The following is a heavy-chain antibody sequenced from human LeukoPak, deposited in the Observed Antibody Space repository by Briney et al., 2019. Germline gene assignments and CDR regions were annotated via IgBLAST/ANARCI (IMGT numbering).Heavy chain of an antibody. V-gene: IGHV3-15*01. CDR1: GFTFSSYA. CDR3: VTDLVIKGYFDY. D-gene: IGHD2-21*01. J-gene: IGHJ4*02. Sequence: PGGSLRLSCAASGFTFSSYAMSWVRQAPGKGLEWVGRIKSKTDGGTTDYAAPVKGRFTISRDDSKNTLYLQMNSLKTEDTAVYYCVTDLVIKGYFDYWGQGALVTVSS. CDR2: IKSKTDGGTT.